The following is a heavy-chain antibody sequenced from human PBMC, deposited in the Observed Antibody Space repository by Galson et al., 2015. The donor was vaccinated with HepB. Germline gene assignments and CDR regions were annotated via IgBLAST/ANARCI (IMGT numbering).Heavy chain of an antibody. CDR1: GFTFSSYT. J-gene: IGHJ4*01. CDR2: ISSSSSYI. CDR3: AIDNVVVPAGMGADY. D-gene: IGHD2-2*01. V-gene: IGHV3-21*06. Sequence: SLRLSCAASGFTFSSYTMKWVRQAPGKGLEWVSSISSSSSYIYYADSVKGRFTISRDNAKNSLYLQMNSLRAEDTAVYYCAIDNVVVPAGMGADYWGQGTLVPVSS.